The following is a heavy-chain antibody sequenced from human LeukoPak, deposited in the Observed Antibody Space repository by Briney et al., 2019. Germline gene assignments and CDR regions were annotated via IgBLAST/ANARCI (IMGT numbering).Heavy chain of an antibody. V-gene: IGHV3-7*01. CDR2: LNLDGSDK. D-gene: IGHD1-26*01. CDR3: ARVPVGANDFDY. Sequence: GGSLRLSCVVSGFTFSESWMSWVRQAPGKGLGWVASLNLDGSDKYYVDSVKGRFTISRDNAKNSLYLQMDSLRVEDTAVYYCARVPVGANDFDYWGQGTLVTVSS. J-gene: IGHJ4*02. CDR1: GFTFSESW.